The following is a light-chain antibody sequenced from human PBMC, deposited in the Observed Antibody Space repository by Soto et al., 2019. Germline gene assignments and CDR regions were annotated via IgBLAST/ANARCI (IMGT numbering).Light chain of an antibody. CDR1: SSDVGGYNY. CDR2: DVS. V-gene: IGLV2-14*03. CDR3: SSYTSSSTLYV. Sequence: QSALTQPASVSGSPGQSITISCTGTSSDVGGYNYVSWYQHHPGKAPKLMIYDVSSRPSGVSNRFSGSKSANTASLTISGLQAEDEADYYCSSYTSSSTLYVFGTGTKLTVL. J-gene: IGLJ1*01.